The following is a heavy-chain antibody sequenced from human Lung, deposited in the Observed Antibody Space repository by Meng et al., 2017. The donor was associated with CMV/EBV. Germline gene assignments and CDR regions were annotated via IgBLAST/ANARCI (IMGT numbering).Heavy chain of an antibody. D-gene: IGHD1-26*01. CDR3: ASLGRDYYGMDV. CDR1: GGTFSSYT. J-gene: IGHJ6*02. Sequence: SXXVSXKASGGTFSSYTISWVRQAPGQGLEWMGRIIPILGIANYAQKFQGRVTITADKSTSTAYMELSSLRSEGTAVYYCASLGRDYYGMDVWGQGTTVTVSS. CDR2: IIPILGIA. V-gene: IGHV1-69*02.